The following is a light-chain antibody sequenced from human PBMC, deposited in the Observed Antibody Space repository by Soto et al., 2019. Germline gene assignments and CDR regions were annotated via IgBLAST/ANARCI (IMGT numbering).Light chain of an antibody. J-gene: IGKJ1*01. V-gene: IGKV3-15*01. Sequence: EIVMTQSPATLSVSPGERATLSCRASQSISRNLAWYQQKPGQAPRLLIFGASTRATGIPDRFRGSGSGTDFTLTIVGLEPEDFVVYYCQQYGYSRTFGQGTKGDI. CDR2: GAS. CDR3: QQYGYSRT. CDR1: QSISRN.